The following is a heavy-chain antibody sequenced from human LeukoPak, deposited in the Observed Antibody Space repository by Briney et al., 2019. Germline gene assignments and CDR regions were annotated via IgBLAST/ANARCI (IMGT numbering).Heavy chain of an antibody. V-gene: IGHV3-21*01. CDR1: GFTFSSYS. CDR3: ARGAALDYDGNSRYYFDY. CDR2: ISSSSSYI. D-gene: IGHD4-23*01. J-gene: IGHJ4*02. Sequence: KPGGSLRLSCAASGFTFSSYSMNWVRQAPGKGLEWVSSISSSSSYIYYADSVKGRFTISRDNAKNSLYLQMNSLRAEDTAVYYCARGAALDYDGNSRYYFDYWGQGTLVTVSS.